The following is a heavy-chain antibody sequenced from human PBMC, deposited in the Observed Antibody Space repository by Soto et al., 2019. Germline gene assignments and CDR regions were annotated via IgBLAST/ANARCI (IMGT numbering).Heavy chain of an antibody. D-gene: IGHD2-21*01. CDR2: IWYDVSSK. J-gene: IGHJ6*02. CDR3: AREIDRNPDGMDV. CDR1: GFTFSNFG. Sequence: GGSLRLSCEASGFTFSNFGMNWVRQAPGKWLEWVARIWYDVSSKYYVDSVKGRFTISRDNSKETVYLQMNSLRAEDTGVYYCAREIDRNPDGMDVWGQGXTVTVYS. V-gene: IGHV3-33*01.